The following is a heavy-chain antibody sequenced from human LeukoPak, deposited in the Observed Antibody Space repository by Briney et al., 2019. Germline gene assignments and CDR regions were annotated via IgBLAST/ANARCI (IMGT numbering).Heavy chain of an antibody. CDR2: ISSSGSTI. J-gene: IGHJ5*02. Sequence: GGSLRLSCAASGFTFSSYEMNWVRQAPGKGLEWVSYISSSGSTIYYADSVKGRFTISRDNAKNSLYLQMNSPRAEDTAVYYCARAGRRFGELKLKRWFDPRGQGTLVTVSS. D-gene: IGHD3-10*01. CDR1: GFTFSSYE. V-gene: IGHV3-48*03. CDR3: ARAGRRFGELKLKRWFDP.